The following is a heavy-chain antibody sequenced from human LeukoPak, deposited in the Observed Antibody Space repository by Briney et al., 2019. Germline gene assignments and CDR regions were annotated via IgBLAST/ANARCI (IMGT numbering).Heavy chain of an antibody. V-gene: IGHV4-34*01. J-gene: IGHJ4*02. D-gene: IGHD3-10*01. CDR1: GGSFSGYY. Sequence: PSETLSLTCAVYGGSFSGYYWSWIRQPPGKGLEWIGEINHSGSTNYNPSLKSRVTISVDTSKNQFSLKLSSVTAADTAVYYCARGRLKYYGSGTLDYWGQGTLVTVSS. CDR2: INHSGST. CDR3: ARGRLKYYGSGTLDY.